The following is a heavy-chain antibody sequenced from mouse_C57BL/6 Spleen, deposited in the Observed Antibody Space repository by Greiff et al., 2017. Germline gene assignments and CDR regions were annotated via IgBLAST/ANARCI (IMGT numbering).Heavy chain of an antibody. CDR3: ARGNTYYYAMDD. Sequence: EVKLQESGPGLVKPSQSLSLTCSVTGYSITSGYYWNWIRQFPGNKLEWMGYISYDGSNNYNPSLKNRISITRDTSKNQFFLKLNSVTTEDTATYYCARGNTYYYAMDDWGQGTSVTVSS. CDR1: GYSITSGYY. CDR2: ISYDGSN. D-gene: IGHD2-1*01. J-gene: IGHJ4*01. V-gene: IGHV3-6*01.